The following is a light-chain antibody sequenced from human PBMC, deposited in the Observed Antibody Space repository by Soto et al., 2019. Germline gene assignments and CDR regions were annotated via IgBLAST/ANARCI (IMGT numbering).Light chain of an antibody. J-gene: IGLJ2*01. V-gene: IGLV1-40*01. CDR1: SSNIGAGYD. CDR2: GNG. CDR3: QSYDSSLSGSRVV. Sequence: QSVLTQPPSVSGAPGQRVTISCTGSSSNIGAGYDVHWYQQLPGTAPKLLIYGNGNRPSGVPDRFSGSKSGTSASLAITGLQAEDEADYYCQSYDSSLSGSRVVFGGGTKVTVL.